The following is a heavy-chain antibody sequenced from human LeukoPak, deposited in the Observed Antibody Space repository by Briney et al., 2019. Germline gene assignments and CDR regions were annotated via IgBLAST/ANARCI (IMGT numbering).Heavy chain of an antibody. J-gene: IGHJ5*02. CDR2: IYYSGST. D-gene: IGHD2-2*01. CDR1: GGSISSSSYY. CDR3: AGSVGIVVVPAGTNHWFDP. Sequence: PSETLSLTCTVSGGSISSSSYYWGWIRQPPGKGLEWIGSIYYSGSTYYNPSLKSRVTISVDTSKNQFSLKLSSVTAADTAVYYCAGSVGIVVVPAGTNHWFDPWGQGTLVTVSS. V-gene: IGHV4-39*01.